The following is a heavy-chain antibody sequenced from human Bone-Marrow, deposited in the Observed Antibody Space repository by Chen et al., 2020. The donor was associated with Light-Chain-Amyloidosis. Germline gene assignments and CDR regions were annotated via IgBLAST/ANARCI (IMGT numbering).Heavy chain of an antibody. CDR3: AKDISYDDILPGYPADAFEI. D-gene: IGHD3-9*01. V-gene: IGHV3-23*04. Sequence: EVQLVESGGGLLQRGGSLRLSCAASGFAFRSYAMSWVRLAPGKGLEWGSTISGGGGSRHYGAPVKPRFTFSTYNSRNALSLQMNSLRAEDTAVYFCAKDISYDDILPGYPADAFEIWCQGTMVTVSS. CDR2: ISGGGGSR. J-gene: IGHJ3*02. CDR1: GFAFRSYA.